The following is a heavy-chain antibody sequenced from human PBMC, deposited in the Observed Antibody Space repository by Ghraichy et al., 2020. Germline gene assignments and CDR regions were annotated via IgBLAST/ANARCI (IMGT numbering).Heavy chain of an antibody. CDR2: IIILLGTT. D-gene: IGHD3-3*01. J-gene: IGHJ4*02. Sequence: SVKVSCKASGGTFNSLAINWVRQAPGQGLEWMGGIIILLGTTRYAQKFQDRVTLTADKSTTTVYMELSSLRSEDTAMYYCAITGEGQVLRFLEWLMPPHYWGQGTLVTVSS. V-gene: IGHV1-69*10. CDR1: GGTFNSLA. CDR3: AITGEGQVLRFLEWLMPPHY.